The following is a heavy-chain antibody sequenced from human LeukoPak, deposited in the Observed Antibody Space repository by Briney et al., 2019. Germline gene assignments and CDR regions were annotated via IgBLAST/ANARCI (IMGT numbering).Heavy chain of an antibody. D-gene: IGHD4-17*01. CDR2: ISWDGGST. Sequence: GGSLRLSCAASGFTFDDYTMHWVRQAPGKGLEWVSLISWDGGSTYYADSVKGRFTISRDNSKNTLYVQMNSLRAEDTAVYYCVYGDHDYWGQGTLVTVSS. CDR1: GFTFDDYT. CDR3: VYGDHDY. V-gene: IGHV3-43*01. J-gene: IGHJ4*02.